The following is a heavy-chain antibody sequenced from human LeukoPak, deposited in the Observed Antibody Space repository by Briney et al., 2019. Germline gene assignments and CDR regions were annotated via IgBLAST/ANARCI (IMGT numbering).Heavy chain of an antibody. Sequence: GGSLRLSCAVSGFTFSNYAMSWVRQAPGKGLQWVSAVSGSGRYTYYADSVKGRVTISRDNSKNTLYLQMNSLRVEDTAVYYCAKGGSPSCYSSSGYWGQGTLVTVSS. V-gene: IGHV3-23*01. CDR1: GFTFSNYA. D-gene: IGHD2-2*01. CDR3: AKGGSPSCYSSSGY. CDR2: VSGSGRYT. J-gene: IGHJ4*02.